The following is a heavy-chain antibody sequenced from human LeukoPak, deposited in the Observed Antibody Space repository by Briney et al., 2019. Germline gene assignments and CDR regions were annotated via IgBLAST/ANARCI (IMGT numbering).Heavy chain of an antibody. CDR1: GGSISDYL. J-gene: IGHJ4*02. D-gene: IGHD3-22*01. Sequence: SETLSLTCSVSGGSISDYLWGWIRQPPGKGLEWIGHVYYIGKPTCSPSLESRVSISVDTSKNQFSLKLSSVTAADTAVYYCARAGTMIVVVQFDYWGQGTLVTVSS. V-gene: IGHV4-59*12. CDR3: ARAGTMIVVVQFDY. CDR2: VYYIGKP.